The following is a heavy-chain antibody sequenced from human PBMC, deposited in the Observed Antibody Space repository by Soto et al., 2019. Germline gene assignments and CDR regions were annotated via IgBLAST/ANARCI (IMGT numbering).Heavy chain of an antibody. CDR1: GGSISSYY. CDR3: ARLTPYYYYYYGMDV. J-gene: IGHJ6*02. CDR2: IYYSGST. Sequence: SETLSLTCTVSGGSISSYYWSWIRQPPGKGLEWIGYIYYSGSTNYNPSLKSRVTISVDTSKNQFSLKLSSVTAADTAVYYCARLTPYYYYYYGMDVWGQGTTVIVSS. V-gene: IGHV4-59*08.